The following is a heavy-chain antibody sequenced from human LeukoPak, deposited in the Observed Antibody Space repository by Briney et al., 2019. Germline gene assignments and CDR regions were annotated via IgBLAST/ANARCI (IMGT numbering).Heavy chain of an antibody. V-gene: IGHV1-18*01. CDR2: ISTHKGNT. CDR1: GYTFTKYG. CDR3: ARDVLHAFDI. J-gene: IGHJ3*02. Sequence: ASVKVSCKASGYTFTKYGLSWVWQAPGQGLEWMGWISTHKGNTNYGQKFQGRVTMTTDTSTSTAYMEARSLRSDDTAVYYCARDVLHAFDIWGQGTMVTVSS.